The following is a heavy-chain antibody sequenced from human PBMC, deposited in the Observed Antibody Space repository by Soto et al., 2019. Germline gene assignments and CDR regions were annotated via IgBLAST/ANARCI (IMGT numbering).Heavy chain of an antibody. CDR2: ISAYNGNT. Sequence: ASVKVSCKASGYTFTSYGISWVRQAPGQGLEWMGWISAYNGNTNYAQKLQGRVTMTTDTSTSTAYMELRSLRSDDMAVYYCARVLRFLEWLLSDYYYYGMDVWGQGTTVTVSS. D-gene: IGHD3-3*01. J-gene: IGHJ6*02. CDR1: GYTFTSYG. CDR3: ARVLRFLEWLLSDYYYYGMDV. V-gene: IGHV1-18*03.